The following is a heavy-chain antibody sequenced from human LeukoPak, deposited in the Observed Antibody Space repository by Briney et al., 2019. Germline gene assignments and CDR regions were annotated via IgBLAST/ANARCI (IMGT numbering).Heavy chain of an antibody. CDR3: AKVLGYSYGYSDY. J-gene: IGHJ4*02. D-gene: IGHD5-18*01. CDR2: ISGSGGST. V-gene: IGHV3-23*01. Sequence: GGSLRLSCAASGFTFSSYAMSWVRQAPGKGLEWVSAISGSGGSTYYADSVKGRFTISRDDSKNTLYLQMNSLRAEDTAVYYCAKVLGYSYGYSDYWGQGTLVTVSS. CDR1: GFTFSSYA.